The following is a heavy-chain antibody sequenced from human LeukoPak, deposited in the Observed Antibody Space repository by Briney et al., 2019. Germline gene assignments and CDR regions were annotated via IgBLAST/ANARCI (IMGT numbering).Heavy chain of an antibody. J-gene: IGHJ3*02. D-gene: IGHD2-15*01. CDR1: GGTFSSYA. V-gene: IGHV1-69*13. CDR3: ARDRDYCSGGSCYPDAFDI. CDR2: IIPIFGTA. Sequence: SVKVSCKASGGTFSSYAISWVRQAPGQGLQWMGGIIPIFGTANYAQKFQGRVTITADESTSTAYMELSSLRSEDTAVYYCARDRDYCSGGSCYPDAFDIWGQGTMVTVSS.